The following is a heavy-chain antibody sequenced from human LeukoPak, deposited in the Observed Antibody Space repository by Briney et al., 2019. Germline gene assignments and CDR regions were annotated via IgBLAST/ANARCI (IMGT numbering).Heavy chain of an antibody. D-gene: IGHD2-21*02. CDR1: GGSISGYY. Sequence: PETLSLSCTVSGGSISGYYWNWIRQPPGKGLEWIGYIYSSGTTNYNPSLKSRVTISLDTSKNQFSLKLNSVTAADTAVYYCARDTDCGGDCYAFDIWGQGTMVTVSS. J-gene: IGHJ3*02. CDR2: IYSSGTT. V-gene: IGHV4-59*01. CDR3: ARDTDCGGDCYAFDI.